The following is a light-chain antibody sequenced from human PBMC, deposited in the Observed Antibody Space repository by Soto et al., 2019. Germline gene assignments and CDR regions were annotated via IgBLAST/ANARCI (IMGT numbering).Light chain of an antibody. CDR1: QSVSGH. Sequence: EIVLIQSPATLSLSPGERATLSCRGTQSVSGHLAWYQQKPGQAPRLLIYAASRRATGIPDRFSGSGSATEYTLTINTLEPEDFAVYYCQQQGTFGQGTKVDIK. J-gene: IGKJ2*01. V-gene: IGKV3-20*01. CDR3: QQQGT. CDR2: AAS.